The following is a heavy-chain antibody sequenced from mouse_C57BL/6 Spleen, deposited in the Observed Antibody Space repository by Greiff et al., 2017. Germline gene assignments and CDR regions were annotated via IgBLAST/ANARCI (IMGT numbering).Heavy chain of an antibody. CDR1: GFSFNTYA. J-gene: IGHJ4*01. Sequence: DVKLVESGGGLVQPKGSLKLSCAASGFSFNTYAMNWVRQAPGKGLEWVARIRSKSNNYATYYADSVKDRFTISRDDSESMLYLQMNNLKTEDTAMYYCEAFYDGYYGYAMDYWGQGTSVTVSS. CDR2: IRSKSNNYAT. CDR3: EAFYDGYYGYAMDY. D-gene: IGHD2-3*01. V-gene: IGHV10-1*01.